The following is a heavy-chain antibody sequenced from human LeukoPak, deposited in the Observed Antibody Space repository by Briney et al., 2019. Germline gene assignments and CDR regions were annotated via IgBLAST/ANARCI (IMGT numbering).Heavy chain of an antibody. V-gene: IGHV3-15*01. J-gene: IGHJ4*02. CDR2: IKSKTDGGTT. CDR1: GFTFSNAW. CDR3: TLPWGSGSYYDY. Sequence: GGSLRLSCAASGFTFSNAWLNWVRQAPGKGLEWVGHIKSKTDGGTTDYAALVKGRFTISRDDSKNTLFLQMNSLKTEDTAVYYCTLPWGSGSYYDYWGQGTLVTVSS. D-gene: IGHD3-10*01.